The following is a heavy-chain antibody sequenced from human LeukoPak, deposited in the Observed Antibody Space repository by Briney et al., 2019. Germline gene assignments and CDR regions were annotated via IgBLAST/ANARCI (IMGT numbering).Heavy chain of an antibody. CDR2: IKQDGTKK. CDR1: GFTFSSYW. Sequence: GGSLRLSCAASGFTFSSYWMTWVRQAPGKGLEWVANIKQDGTKKYYVDSVKGRFTISRDNTKNSLYPQMNSLRAEDTAVYYCARVWGTTASDHWGQGTLVMVSS. D-gene: IGHD3-16*01. CDR3: ARVWGTTASDH. J-gene: IGHJ4*02. V-gene: IGHV3-7*01.